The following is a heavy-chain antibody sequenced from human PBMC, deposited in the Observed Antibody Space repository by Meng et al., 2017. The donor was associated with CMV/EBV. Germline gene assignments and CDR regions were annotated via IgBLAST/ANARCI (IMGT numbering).Heavy chain of an antibody. J-gene: IGHJ4*02. CDR3: ARGRRLRPFDY. CDR1: GGSFSGYY. V-gene: IGHV4-34*01. D-gene: IGHD6-25*01. CDR2: INNSGST. Sequence: TCAVNGGSFSGYYWSGIRQPPGKGLEWIGEINNSGSTNYNPSLKSRVTISLAPSKNQFSLKLSSVTAADTAVYYCARGRRLRPFDYLGQGTLVTVSS.